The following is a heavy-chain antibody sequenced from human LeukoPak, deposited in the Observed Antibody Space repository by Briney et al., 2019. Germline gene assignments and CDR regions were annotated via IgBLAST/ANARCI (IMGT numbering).Heavy chain of an antibody. CDR2: ISSSSSYI. CDR3: ARGRDSSGWFSILY. Sequence: AGGSLRLSCAASGFTFSSYSMNWVRQAPGKGLEWVSSISSSSSYIYYADSVKGRFTISRDNAKNSLYLQMNSLRAEDTAVYYCARGRDSSGWFSILYWGQGTLVTVSS. CDR1: GFTFSSYS. J-gene: IGHJ4*02. V-gene: IGHV3-21*01. D-gene: IGHD6-19*01.